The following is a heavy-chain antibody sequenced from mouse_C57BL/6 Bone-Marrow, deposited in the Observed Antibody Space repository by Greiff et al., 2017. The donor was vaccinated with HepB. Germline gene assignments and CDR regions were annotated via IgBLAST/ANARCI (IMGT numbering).Heavy chain of an antibody. CDR3: ARAKYGNGFAY. CDR1: GYTFTDYN. Sequence: VQLQQSGPELVKPGASVKIPCKASGYTFTDYNMDWVKQSHGKGLEWIGDIYPNNGGTIYNQKFKGKATLTVAKSSSTAYMELRSLTSEDTAVYYCARAKYGNGFAYWGQGTLVTVSA. D-gene: IGHD2-1*01. CDR2: IYPNNGGT. V-gene: IGHV1-18*01. J-gene: IGHJ3*01.